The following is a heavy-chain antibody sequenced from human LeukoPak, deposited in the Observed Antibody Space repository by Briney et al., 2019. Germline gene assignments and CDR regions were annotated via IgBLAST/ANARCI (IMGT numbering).Heavy chain of an antibody. J-gene: IGHJ4*02. CDR3: AKLGEQWLVPSFDY. CDR1: GFTFSSYG. V-gene: IGHV3-30*18. Sequence: PGRSLRLSCAASGFTFSSYGMHWVRQAPGKGLEWVAVISYDGSNKYYADSVKGRFTISRDNSKNTLYLQMNSLRAEDTAVYYCAKLGEQWLVPSFDYWGQGTLVTVSS. D-gene: IGHD6-19*01. CDR2: ISYDGSNK.